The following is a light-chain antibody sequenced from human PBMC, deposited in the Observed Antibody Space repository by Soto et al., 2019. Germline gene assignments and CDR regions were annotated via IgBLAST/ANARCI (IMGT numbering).Light chain of an antibody. J-gene: IGLJ2*01. Sequence: QSALTQPASVSGSPGQSITVSCTGTTSDVGSSDYVCWYQQQPGQAPKLIIYDVTKRPSGVSARFSGSKSGNTASLTISGLQAEDEADYFCSSFATTSPVVFGGGTKVTVL. CDR1: TSDVGSSDY. V-gene: IGLV2-14*03. CDR3: SSFATTSPVV. CDR2: DVT.